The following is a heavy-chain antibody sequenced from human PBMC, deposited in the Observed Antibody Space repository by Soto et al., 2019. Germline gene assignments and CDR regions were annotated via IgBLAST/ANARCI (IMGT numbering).Heavy chain of an antibody. CDR3: AIGGDWYFFDM. CDR2: IYPGDSDT. D-gene: IGHD2-21*02. CDR1: GYSFTKYW. J-gene: IGHJ3*02. Sequence: GESLKISRKGSGYSFTKYWIGWVRQMPGKGLEWMGSIYPGDSDTRYSPSFQGQVTISADKSISTAYLQWSSLRASDTAMYYCAIGGDWYFFDMWAQGTMVTVSS. V-gene: IGHV5-51*01.